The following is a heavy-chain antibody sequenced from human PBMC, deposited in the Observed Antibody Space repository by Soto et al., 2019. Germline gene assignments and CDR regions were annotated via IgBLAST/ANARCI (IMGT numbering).Heavy chain of an antibody. CDR2: INYRGSS. J-gene: IGHJ6*02. Sequence: QVQLQQWGAGLLKPSETLSLTCAVYGGSFSGCYWTWIRQTPGKGLEWIGEINYRGSSYYNPSLESRISMAVDTSKNQFSLKLRSVTAADTAVYFCVRGQPHRITIFEVVIRSYDYGMDVWGQGTTVTVSS. CDR1: GGSFSGCY. D-gene: IGHD3-3*02. V-gene: IGHV4-34*01. CDR3: VRGQPHRITIFEVVIRSYDYGMDV.